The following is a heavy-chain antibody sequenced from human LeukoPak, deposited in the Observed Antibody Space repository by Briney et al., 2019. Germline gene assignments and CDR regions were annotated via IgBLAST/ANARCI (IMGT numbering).Heavy chain of an antibody. Sequence: IYPGDSDTRYSPSFQGQVTISADKSISTAYLQWSSLKASDTAMYYCARPLGLTGYIHPFDYWGQGTLVTVSS. CDR2: IYPGDSDT. V-gene: IGHV5-51*01. D-gene: IGHD3-9*01. J-gene: IGHJ4*02. CDR3: ARPLGLTGYIHPFDY.